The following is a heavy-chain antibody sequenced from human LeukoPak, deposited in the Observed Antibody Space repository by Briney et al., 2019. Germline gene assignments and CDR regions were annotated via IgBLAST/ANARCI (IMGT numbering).Heavy chain of an antibody. Sequence: PGGSLRLSCAASGFTVSDTHLSWVRQAPGKGLEWVAAMYTGGTTYYADSMAGRFTVSRVNSKNTLYLHMNSLRVEDTAVYYCAKDEAHSGGGLASWGQGTLVSVSS. D-gene: IGHD3-16*01. CDR3: AKDEAHSGGGLAS. J-gene: IGHJ4*02. CDR1: GFTVSDTH. V-gene: IGHV3-53*01. CDR2: MYTGGTT.